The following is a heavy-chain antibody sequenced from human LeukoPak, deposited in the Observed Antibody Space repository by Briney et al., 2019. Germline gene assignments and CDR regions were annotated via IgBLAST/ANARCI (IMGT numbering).Heavy chain of an antibody. J-gene: IGHJ4*02. V-gene: IGHV4-61*01. Sequence: SETLSLTCTVSGDSFSSDSYYWSWIRQPPGKGLEWIGYFYYSGRTNYNPSLKSRVTISVDTSKNQFSLKLNSVTAADTAVYFCARGPPPYGYYIGYFDYWGQGTLVTGSS. CDR3: ARGPPPYGYYIGYFDY. CDR2: FYYSGRT. D-gene: IGHD2/OR15-2a*01. CDR1: GDSFSSDSYY.